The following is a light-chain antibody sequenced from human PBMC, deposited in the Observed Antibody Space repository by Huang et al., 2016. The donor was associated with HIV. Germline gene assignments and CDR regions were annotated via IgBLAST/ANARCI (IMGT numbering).Light chain of an antibody. CDR2: WAS. Sequence: DIVVTQSPGSLALSLGARAASNCTSSQSVFHRSNNKNYLSWYQLKPGQSPQLLIYWASTREFGVPDRFRGTGSGTDFTLTLTSLQAEDVAVYYCDKYYSSPQTFGQGTKVEV. V-gene: IGKV4-1*01. CDR3: DKYYSSPQT. J-gene: IGKJ1*01. CDR1: QSVFHRSNNKNY.